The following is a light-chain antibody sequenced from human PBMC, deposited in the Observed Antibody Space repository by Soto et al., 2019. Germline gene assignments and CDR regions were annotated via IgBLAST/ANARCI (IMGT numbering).Light chain of an antibody. CDR1: SSDIGAYDY. V-gene: IGLV2-14*01. CDR2: EVT. J-gene: IGLJ1*01. Sequence: QSALTQPASVSGSPGQSITISCTGTSSDIGAYDYVSWYQQYPGRVPKLLIHEVTNRPSGVSDRFSGSKSGNMASLTISGLQTENEADYYCSSHAGSSAFYVFGTGTQLTV. CDR3: SSHAGSSAFYV.